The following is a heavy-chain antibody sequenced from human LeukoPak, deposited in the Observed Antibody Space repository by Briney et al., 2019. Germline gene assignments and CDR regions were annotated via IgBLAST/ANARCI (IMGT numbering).Heavy chain of an antibody. CDR1: GGTFSSYA. CDR3: ARPHYYGSGSYYDFDY. J-gene: IGHJ4*02. V-gene: IGHV1-69*13. D-gene: IGHD3-10*01. CDR2: IIPIFGTA. Sequence: SVKVSCKASGGTFSSYAISWVRQAPGQGLEWMGGIIPIFGTANYAQKFQGRVTITAGESTSTAYMELSSLRSEDTAVYYCARPHYYGSGSYYDFDYWGQGTLVTVSS.